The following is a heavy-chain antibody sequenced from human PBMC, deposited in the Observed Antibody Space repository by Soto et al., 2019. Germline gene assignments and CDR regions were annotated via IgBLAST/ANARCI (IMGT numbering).Heavy chain of an antibody. CDR3: ARERIAAAGPFDY. J-gene: IGHJ4*02. D-gene: IGHD6-13*01. V-gene: IGHV4-31*03. CDR1: SGSISSGGYY. CDR2: IYYSGST. Sequence: QVQLQESGPGLVKPSQTLSLTCTVSSGSISSGGYYWSWIRQHPGKGLEWIGYIYYSGSTYYNPSLKSRVTIAVDTSKNQYSLKLSSVTAADTAVYYCARERIAAAGPFDYWGQGTLVTVSS.